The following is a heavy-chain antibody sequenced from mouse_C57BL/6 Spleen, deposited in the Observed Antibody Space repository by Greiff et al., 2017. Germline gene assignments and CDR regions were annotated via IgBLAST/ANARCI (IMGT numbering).Heavy chain of an antibody. D-gene: IGHD1-1*01. CDR3: AIDHSSTWFAY. CDR2: ISDGGSYT. CDR1: GFTFSSYA. V-gene: IGHV5-4*01. J-gene: IGHJ3*01. Sequence: EVKLMESGGGLVKPGGSLKLSCAASGFTFSSYAMSWVRQTPEKRLEWVATISDGGSYTYYPDNVKDRITISRDNAKNNLYLQMSHLKSEDTAMYYCAIDHSSTWFAYWGQGTLVTVSA.